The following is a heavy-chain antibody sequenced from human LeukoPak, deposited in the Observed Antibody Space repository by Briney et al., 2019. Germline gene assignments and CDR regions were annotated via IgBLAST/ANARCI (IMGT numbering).Heavy chain of an antibody. CDR2: INPSGGST. D-gene: IGHD4-17*01. Sequence: GASVKVSCKASGYTFTSYYMHWVRQAPRQGLEWMGIINPSGGSTSYAQKFQGRVTMTRDTSISTAYMELSRLRSDDTAVYYCASNMGDYGDYWSDDYWGQGTLVTVSS. CDR1: GYTFTSYY. V-gene: IGHV1-46*01. CDR3: ASNMGDYGDYWSDDY. J-gene: IGHJ4*02.